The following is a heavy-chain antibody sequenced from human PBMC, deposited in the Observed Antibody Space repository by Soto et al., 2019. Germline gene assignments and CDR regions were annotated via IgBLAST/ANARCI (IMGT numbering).Heavy chain of an antibody. CDR1: GYTFTSYG. D-gene: IGHD3-10*01. Sequence: QVQLVQSGAEVKKPGASVKVSCKASGYTFTSYGISWVRQAPGQGLEWMGWISAYNGNTNYAQKLQGRVTMTTDTAASTAYMELRSLRSDDTAVYYCARDGPLMVRGRGNYYGMDVWGQGTTVTVSS. J-gene: IGHJ6*02. V-gene: IGHV1-18*01. CDR2: ISAYNGNT. CDR3: ARDGPLMVRGRGNYYGMDV.